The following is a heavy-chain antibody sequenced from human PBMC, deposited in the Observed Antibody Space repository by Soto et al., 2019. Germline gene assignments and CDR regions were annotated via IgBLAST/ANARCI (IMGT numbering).Heavy chain of an antibody. D-gene: IGHD3-16*01. CDR3: TTYTGYGMDV. J-gene: IGHJ6*02. Sequence: EVQMVETGGGLSQSGGSLRLSCAVSGFIVSSKYMTWVRQAPGKGLEWVSVIYTGGSTHYADSARGRFTISRDSSKNTLYLQMNSLRAEDAAVYYCTTYTGYGMDVWGQGTTVTVSS. CDR1: GFIVSSKY. CDR2: IYTGGST. V-gene: IGHV3-53*02.